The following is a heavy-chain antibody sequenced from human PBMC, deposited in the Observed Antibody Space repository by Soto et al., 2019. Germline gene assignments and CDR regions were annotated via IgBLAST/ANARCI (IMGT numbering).Heavy chain of an antibody. Sequence: ASVKVSCKASGYTFTSYAMHWVRQAPGQRLEWMGWINAGNGNTKYSQKFQGRVTITRDTSASTAYMELSRLRSDDTAVYYCARTLVVGATGRYFDYWGQGTLVTVSS. CDR3: ARTLVVGATGRYFDY. CDR2: INAGNGNT. J-gene: IGHJ4*02. D-gene: IGHD1-26*01. V-gene: IGHV1-3*01. CDR1: GYTFTSYA.